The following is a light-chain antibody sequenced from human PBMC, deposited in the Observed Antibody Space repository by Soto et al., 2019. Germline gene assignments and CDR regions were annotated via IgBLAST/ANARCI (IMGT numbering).Light chain of an antibody. CDR1: SSDVGIYDY. Sequence: QSVLIQPPSVSGSPGQSVTISCTGTSSDVGIYDYVSCYQQHPGTVPKPMIYNVNRRPSVVPDRFSGSKSCNTASMTISGLQAEDEADYSCCSYTGSGTLWVFGGGTKVTVL. CDR2: NVN. J-gene: IGLJ3*02. CDR3: CSYTGSGTLWV. V-gene: IGLV2-11*01.